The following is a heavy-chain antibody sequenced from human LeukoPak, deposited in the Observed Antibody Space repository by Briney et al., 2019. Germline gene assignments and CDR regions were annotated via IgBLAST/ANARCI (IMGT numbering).Heavy chain of an antibody. Sequence: SETLSLTCAVYIDSFTNYYWNWIRQTPGKGLEWIGEVNDSGGTNINPSLRSRVILSVDTSKNQFSLKLSSMTAADTAVYYCAREWELLDYWGQGTLVTVSS. D-gene: IGHD1-26*01. CDR3: AREWELLDY. V-gene: IGHV4-34*01. CDR2: VNDSGGT. J-gene: IGHJ4*02. CDR1: IDSFTNYY.